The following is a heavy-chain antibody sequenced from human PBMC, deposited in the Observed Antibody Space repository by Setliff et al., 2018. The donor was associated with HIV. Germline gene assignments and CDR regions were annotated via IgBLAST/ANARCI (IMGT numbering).Heavy chain of an antibody. Sequence: SETLSLTCTVSGASISRGNYYWTWIRQRPGKGLEWIAFIYYSGSTYYSPSLKSRLMISVDTSKNQLSLNMTSVTAADTAVYFCARVAYTYYYMDVWGKGTTVTVSS. J-gene: IGHJ6*03. CDR2: IYYSGST. V-gene: IGHV4-30-4*08. D-gene: IGHD4-4*01. CDR3: ARVAYTYYYMDV. CDR1: GASISRGNYY.